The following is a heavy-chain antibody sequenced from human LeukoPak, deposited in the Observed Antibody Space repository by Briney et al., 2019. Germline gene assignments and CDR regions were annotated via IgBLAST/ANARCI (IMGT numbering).Heavy chain of an antibody. V-gene: IGHV4-4*02. Sequence: SETLSLTCAVSGGSISSSNWWSWVRPPPGKGLEWIGEIYHSGSTNYNPSLKSRVTISVDKSKNQFSLKLSSVTAADTAVYYCARDRGRGSMNYYYYGMDVWGQGTTVTVSS. D-gene: IGHD3-10*01. J-gene: IGHJ6*02. CDR2: IYHSGST. CDR3: ARDRGRGSMNYYYYGMDV. CDR1: GGSISSSNW.